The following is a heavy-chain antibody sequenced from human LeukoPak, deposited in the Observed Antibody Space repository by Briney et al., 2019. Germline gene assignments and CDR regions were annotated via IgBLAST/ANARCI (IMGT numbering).Heavy chain of an antibody. CDR1: GFTFSSYW. V-gene: IGHV3-7*01. J-gene: IGHJ5*02. Sequence: PGGSLRLSCEASGFTFSSYWMSWVRQAPGKGPEWVANIKQDGSEKYYVDSVKGRFTISRDNAKNSLYLQMNSLRAEDTAVYYCARVGIGYCSSTSCHNWFEPWGQGTLVTVSS. D-gene: IGHD2-2*01. CDR3: ARVGIGYCSSTSCHNWFEP. CDR2: IKQDGSEK.